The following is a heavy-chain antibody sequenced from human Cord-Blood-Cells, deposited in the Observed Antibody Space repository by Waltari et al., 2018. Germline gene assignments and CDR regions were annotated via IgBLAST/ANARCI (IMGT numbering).Heavy chain of an antibody. J-gene: IGHJ4*02. CDR2: IKSKTDGGTT. CDR3: TTAQALGATDY. CDR1: GFTFSTAW. D-gene: IGHD1-26*01. V-gene: IGHV3-15*01. Sequence: EVQLVESGGGLVKPGGSLRLSCAASGFTFSTAWMSWVRQAPGKGLEWVGRIKSKTDGGTTDYAAPVKGRFTISRDDSKNTLYLQMNSLKTEDTAVYYCTTAQALGATDYWGQGTLVTVSS.